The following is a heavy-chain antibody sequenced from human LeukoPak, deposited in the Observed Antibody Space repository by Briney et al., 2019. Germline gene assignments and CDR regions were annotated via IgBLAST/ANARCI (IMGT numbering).Heavy chain of an antibody. V-gene: IGHV3-53*01. CDR3: ARVGDHFHWYLDL. CDR2: LYSGSDT. Sequence: GGPLRLSCAASGFTVSTNYMNWLRQAPGKGLEWVSILYSGSDTYYADSVKGRFTISRDSSKNILSLQMNNLRAEDTAVYYCARVGDHFHWYLDLWGRGTLVTVSS. J-gene: IGHJ2*01. D-gene: IGHD3-10*01. CDR1: GFTVSTNY.